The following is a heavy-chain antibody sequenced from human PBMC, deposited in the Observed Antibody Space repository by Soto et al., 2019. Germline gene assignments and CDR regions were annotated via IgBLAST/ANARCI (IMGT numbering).Heavy chain of an antibody. CDR2: IIPIFGTA. V-gene: IGHV1-69*01. CDR1: GGTFSSYA. CDR3: ARGGSYMVRGVIDY. D-gene: IGHD3-10*01. Sequence: QVQLVQSGAEVKKPGSSVKVSCKASGGTFSSYAISWVRQAPGQRLEWMGGIIPIFGTANYAQKFQGRVTITADESTSTAYMELSSLRSEDTAVYYCARGGSYMVRGVIDYWGQGTLVTVSS. J-gene: IGHJ4*02.